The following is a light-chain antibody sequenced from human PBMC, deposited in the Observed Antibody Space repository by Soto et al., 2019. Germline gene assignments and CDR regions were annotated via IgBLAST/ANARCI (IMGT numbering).Light chain of an antibody. CDR1: QSVSSY. CDR2: DAS. J-gene: IGKJ2*01. CDR3: QQRSNWPRYT. V-gene: IGKV3-11*01. Sequence: EIGLTQSPATLSLSPGERATRACRASQSVSSYVAWYQQKPGQAPRLLIYDASNRATGIPARFSGSGSGTDFTLTISSLEPEDFAVYYCQQRSNWPRYTFGQGTKLEIK.